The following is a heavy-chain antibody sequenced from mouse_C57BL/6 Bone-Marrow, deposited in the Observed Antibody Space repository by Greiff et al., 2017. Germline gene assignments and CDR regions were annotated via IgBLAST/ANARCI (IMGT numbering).Heavy chain of an antibody. D-gene: IGHD1-1*02. Sequence: VQLQQPGAELVRPGSSVKLSCKASGYTFTSYWMDWVKQRPGQGLEWIGNIYPSDSETHYNQKFKDKATLPVDKSSSTAYMQLSSLTSDESAVYYCARGVGWYFDYWGQGTTLTVAS. J-gene: IGHJ2*01. CDR2: IYPSDSET. V-gene: IGHV1-61*01. CDR3: ARGVGWYFDY. CDR1: GYTFTSYW.